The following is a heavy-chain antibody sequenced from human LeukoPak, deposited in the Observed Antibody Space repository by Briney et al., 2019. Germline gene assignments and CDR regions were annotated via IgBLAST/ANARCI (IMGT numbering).Heavy chain of an antibody. V-gene: IGHV1-69*06. Sequence: SVKVSCKASGGAFSSYAISWVRQAPGQGLEWMGGIIPIFGTANYAQKFQGRVTITGDTSINTAYMELSSLRSDDTAVYYCTRESGSYHGNDYWGQGTLVTVSS. CDR1: GGAFSSYA. D-gene: IGHD1-26*01. J-gene: IGHJ4*02. CDR2: IIPIFGTA. CDR3: TRESGSYHGNDY.